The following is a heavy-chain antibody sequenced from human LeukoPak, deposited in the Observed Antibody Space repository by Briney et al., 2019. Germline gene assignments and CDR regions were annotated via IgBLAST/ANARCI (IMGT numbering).Heavy chain of an antibody. V-gene: IGHV3-48*04. CDR2: ISSSSSII. CDR1: GFTFSSYN. J-gene: IGHJ6*04. Sequence: GGSLRLSCAASGFTFSSYNMNWVRQAPGKGLEWVSHISSSSSIIYYADSVKGRFTISRDNAKNSLYLQMNSLRAEDTAVYYCARRAYSDVWGKGTTVTVSS. CDR3: ARRAYSDV. D-gene: IGHD2-21*01.